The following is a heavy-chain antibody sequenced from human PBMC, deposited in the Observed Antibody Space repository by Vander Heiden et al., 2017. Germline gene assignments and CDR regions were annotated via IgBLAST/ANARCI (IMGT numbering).Heavy chain of an antibody. D-gene: IGHD3-16*02. V-gene: IGHV3-74*01. J-gene: IGHJ3*02. CDR1: GFTFSRYL. CDR3: ARSMITFGGVIVTDAFDI. CDR2: INRDGSST. Sequence: EVQLVESGGGLVQPGGSLRLSCAASGFTFSRYLVHWVRQAPGKGLVCVSRINRDGSSTSYADSVKGRFTISRDNAKNTLYLQMSSLRAEDTAVYYCARSMITFGGVIVTDAFDIWGQGTMVTVSS.